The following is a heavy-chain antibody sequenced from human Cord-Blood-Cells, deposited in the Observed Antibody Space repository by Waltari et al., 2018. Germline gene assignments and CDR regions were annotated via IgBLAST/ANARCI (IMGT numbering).Heavy chain of an antibody. CDR1: GGTFSSYA. J-gene: IGHJ3*02. D-gene: IGHD3-10*01. V-gene: IGHV1-69*01. CDR3: ARELGITMVQGRNSFDI. CDR2: IIPIFGTA. Sequence: QVQLVQSGAAVKKPGSSVKVSCKASGGTFSSYAISWVRQAPGQGLEWMGGIIPIFGTANYAQKFQGRVTITADESASTAYMELSSLRSEDTAVYYCARELGITMVQGRNSFDIWGQGTMVTVSS.